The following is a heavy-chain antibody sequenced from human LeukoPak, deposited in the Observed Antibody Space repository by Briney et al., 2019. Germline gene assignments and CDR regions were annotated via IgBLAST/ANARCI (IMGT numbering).Heavy chain of an antibody. J-gene: IGHJ5*02. V-gene: IGHV4-39*07. CDR3: ARVRVFTMVRGVIGSRRFDP. CDR2: IFYSGST. Sequence: PSETLSLTCTVSGGSISTSNYYWGWIRQPPGKGLEWIGNIFYSGSTYYSPSLKSRGTISVDTSKNQFSLKLSSVTAADTAVYYCARVRVFTMVRGVIGSRRFDPWGQGTLVTVSS. D-gene: IGHD3-10*01. CDR1: GGSISTSNYY.